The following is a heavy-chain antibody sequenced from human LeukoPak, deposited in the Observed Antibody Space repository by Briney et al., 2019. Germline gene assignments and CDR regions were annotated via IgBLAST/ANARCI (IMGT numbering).Heavy chain of an antibody. CDR2: NWYDGSNK. J-gene: IGHJ4*02. D-gene: IGHD3-10*01. CDR1: GFTFSSYG. V-gene: IGHV3-33*08. Sequence: PGGSLRLSCAASGFTFSSYGMHWVRQAPGKGLEWVALNWYDGSNKYYADSVKGRFTISRDNSKNTLYLQMNSLRAEDTALYYCATENYSGSGTHFYFDYWGLGTLVTVSS. CDR3: ATENYSGSGTHFYFDY.